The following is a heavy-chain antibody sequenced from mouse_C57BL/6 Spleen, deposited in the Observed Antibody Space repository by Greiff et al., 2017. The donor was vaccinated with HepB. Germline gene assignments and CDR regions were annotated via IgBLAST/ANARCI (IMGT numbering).Heavy chain of an antibody. J-gene: IGHJ4*01. CDR2: ISDGGSYT. Sequence: EVHLVESGGGLVQPGESLKLSCESNEYEFPSHDMSWVRQTPEKRLEWVATISDGGSYTYYPDNVKGRFTISRDNAKNNLYLQMSHLKSEDTAMYYCARGRALGAMDYGGQGTSVTVSS. D-gene: IGHD3-1*01. V-gene: IGHV5-4*01. CDR1: EYEFPSHD. CDR3: ARGRALGAMDY.